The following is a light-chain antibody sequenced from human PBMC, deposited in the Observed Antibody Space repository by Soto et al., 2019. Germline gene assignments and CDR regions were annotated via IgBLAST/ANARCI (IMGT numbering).Light chain of an antibody. Sequence: EIVLTQSPATLSLSPGERATLSCRASQSVSIYLAWYQQKPGQAPRLLIYDASNRATGIPARFSGSGSGTDFPLTISSLEPEDFAVYYCQQCNNWPLTFGGGTKVEIK. J-gene: IGKJ4*01. CDR2: DAS. CDR3: QQCNNWPLT. V-gene: IGKV3-11*01. CDR1: QSVSIY.